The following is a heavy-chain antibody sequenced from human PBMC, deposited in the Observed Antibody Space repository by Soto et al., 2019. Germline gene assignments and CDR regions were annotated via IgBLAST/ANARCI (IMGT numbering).Heavy chain of an antibody. CDR3: ARDSGAALYGEDALDI. CDR1: GYSFSGYD. J-gene: IGHJ3*02. V-gene: IGHV1-18*04. Sequence: QGKLVQSGPEVKKPGASVKVSCTASGYSFSGYDITWGRQAPGQGLEWLGWVSTSIRSTMSAEKLPGRLTMTTDTSTTTVYMELRALTSDDTAVYYCARDSGAALYGEDALDIWGQGTMVSVSS. CDR2: VSTSIRST. D-gene: IGHD3-10*01.